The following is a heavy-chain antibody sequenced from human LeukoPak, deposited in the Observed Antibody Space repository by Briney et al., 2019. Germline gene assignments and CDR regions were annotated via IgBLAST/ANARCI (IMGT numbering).Heavy chain of an antibody. J-gene: IGHJ4*02. D-gene: IGHD2-21*02. V-gene: IGHV4-31*03. Sequence: SQTLSLTCTVSGGSISSGGYYWSWIRQPPGRGLEWIGEINHSGSTNYNPSLKSRVTISVDTSKNQFSLKLSSVTAADTAVYYCAITAAYCGGDCYSRYFDYWGQGTLVTVSS. CDR3: AITAAYCGGDCYSRYFDY. CDR2: INHSGST. CDR1: GGSISSGGYY.